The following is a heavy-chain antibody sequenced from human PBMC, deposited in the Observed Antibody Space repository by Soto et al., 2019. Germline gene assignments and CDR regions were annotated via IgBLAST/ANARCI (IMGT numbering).Heavy chain of an antibody. V-gene: IGHV2-70*01. Sequence: SGPTLVNPTQTLTLTCHFSGFSLSTSGMCVSWIRQPPGKALEWLALIDWDDDKYYSTSLKTRLTISKDTSKNQVVLTMTNMEPVDTATYYWARRLGSSGWPFDYWGQGTLVTVSS. CDR2: IDWDDDK. CDR3: ARRLGSSGWPFDY. J-gene: IGHJ4*02. CDR1: GFSLSTSGMC. D-gene: IGHD6-19*01.